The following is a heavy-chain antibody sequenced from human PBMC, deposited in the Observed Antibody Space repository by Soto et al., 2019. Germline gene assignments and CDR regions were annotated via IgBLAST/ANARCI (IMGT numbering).Heavy chain of an antibody. J-gene: IGHJ6*03. CDR2: IYYSGST. CDR3: ARAVEYYDPSIPHYYYMDV. D-gene: IGHD3-3*01. V-gene: IGHV4-39*07. Sequence: SETLSLTCTVSGGSISSSSYYWGWIRQPPGKGLEWIGSIYYSGSTYYNPSLKSRVTISVDTSKNQFSLKLSSVTAADTAVYYCARAVEYYDPSIPHYYYMDVWGEGTTVTVSS. CDR1: GGSISSSSYY.